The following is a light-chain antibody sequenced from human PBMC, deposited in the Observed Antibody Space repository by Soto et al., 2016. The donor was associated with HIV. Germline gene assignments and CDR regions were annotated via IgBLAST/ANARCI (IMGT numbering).Light chain of an antibody. J-gene: IGKJ1*01. CDR3: LQDYNYPRT. V-gene: IGKV1-5*03. Sequence: DIQMTQSPSTLSASVGDRVTITCRASQSISSWLAWYQQKPGKAPKLLIYKASSLEVGSHQGSAAVDLARDFTLTISSLQPEDFATYYCLQDYNYPRTFGQGTKVEIK. CDR2: KAS. CDR1: QSISSW.